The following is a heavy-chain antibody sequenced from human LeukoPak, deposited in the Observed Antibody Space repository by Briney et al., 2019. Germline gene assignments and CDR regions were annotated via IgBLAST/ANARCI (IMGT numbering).Heavy chain of an antibody. V-gene: IGHV3-49*03. J-gene: IGHJ4*02. D-gene: IGHD5-12*01. Sequence: GRSLRLSCTTSGFTFGAYAMGWFRQAPGKGLEWVGFIRSKTYGGTTDYAASVTGRFTISRDDSKSIAYLQMNSLKTEDTAVYYCSRRYSGYDYYFDYWGQGTLVTVSS. CDR1: GFTFGAYA. CDR2: IRSKTYGGTT. CDR3: SRRYSGYDYYFDY.